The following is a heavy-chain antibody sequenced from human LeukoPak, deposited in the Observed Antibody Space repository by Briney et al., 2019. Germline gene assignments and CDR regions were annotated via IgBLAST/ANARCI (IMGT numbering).Heavy chain of an antibody. CDR2: ISYDGSNK. V-gene: IGHV3-30*03. D-gene: IGHD4-17*01. CDR1: GFTFSSYG. J-gene: IGHJ4*02. Sequence: GSLRLSCAASGFTFSSYGMHWVRQAPGKGLEWVAVISYDGSNKYYADSVKGRFTISRDNSKNTLYLQMSSLRAEDTAVYYCAGDPYGDYDTSIDYWGQGTLVTVSS. CDR3: AGDPYGDYDTSIDY.